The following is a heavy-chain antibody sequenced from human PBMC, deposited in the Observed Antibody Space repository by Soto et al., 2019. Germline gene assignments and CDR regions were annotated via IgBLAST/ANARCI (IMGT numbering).Heavy chain of an antibody. CDR3: AKDEGVGGTLGLFDY. J-gene: IGHJ4*02. D-gene: IGHD1-26*01. Sequence: QVQLVESGGGAVQPGESLRLSCVASGFDFTYYAMHWVRQAPGKGLESVAVMSSDGSNIHHTDSVKDRFTISRDNSKNTLYLQMNSLRKEDTAVYCCAKDEGVGGTLGLFDYWGQGTLVSVSS. CDR2: MSSDGSNI. CDR1: GFDFTYYA. V-gene: IGHV3-30*18.